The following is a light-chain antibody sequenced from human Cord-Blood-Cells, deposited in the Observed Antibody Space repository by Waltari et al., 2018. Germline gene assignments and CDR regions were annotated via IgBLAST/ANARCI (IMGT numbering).Light chain of an antibody. CDR1: SGSIASNY. J-gene: IGLJ3*02. Sequence: NFMLTQPHSVSESPGKTVTISCTGSSGSIASNYVQWYQQRPGSAPTTVIYEDNQRLSGVPDRFSGSIDSSSNSASLTISGLKTEDEADYYCQSYDSSNWVFGGGTKLTVL. V-gene: IGLV6-57*02. CDR2: EDN. CDR3: QSYDSSNWV.